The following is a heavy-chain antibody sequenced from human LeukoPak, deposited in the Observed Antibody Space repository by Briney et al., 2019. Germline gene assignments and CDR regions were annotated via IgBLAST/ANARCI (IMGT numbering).Heavy chain of an antibody. V-gene: IGHV3-21*01. CDR2: ISSSSSYI. J-gene: IGHJ5*02. CDR3: ASGPHRRAGNWFDP. CDR1: GFTFSSYS. Sequence: GGSLRLSCAASGFTFSSYSMNRVRQAPGKGLGWVSSISSSSSYIYYADSVKGRFTISRDNAKNSLYLQMNSLRAEDTAVYYCASGPHRRAGNWFDPWGQGTLVTVSS.